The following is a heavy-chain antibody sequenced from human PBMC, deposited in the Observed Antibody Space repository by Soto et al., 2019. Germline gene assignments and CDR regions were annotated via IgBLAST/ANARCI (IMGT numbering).Heavy chain of an antibody. Sequence: GGSLRLSCAASGFTFSSYWMSWVRQAPGKGLEWVANIKQDGSEKYYVDSVKGRFTISRDNAKNSLYLQMNSLRAEDTAVYYCAKDFIGVVPDAFDIWGQGTMVTVSS. D-gene: IGHD2-2*01. CDR1: GFTFSSYW. CDR2: IKQDGSEK. CDR3: AKDFIGVVPDAFDI. V-gene: IGHV3-7*03. J-gene: IGHJ3*02.